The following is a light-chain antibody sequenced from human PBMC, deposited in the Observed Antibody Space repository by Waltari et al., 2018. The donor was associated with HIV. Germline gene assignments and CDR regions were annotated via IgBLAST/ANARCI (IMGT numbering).Light chain of an antibody. CDR1: QSVNSN. CDR2: GTS. Sequence: EILMTQSPATLSVSPGERATLSCRASQSVNSNLAWYQQKPGQTPRLLIYGTSTRATDIPAGFSGSGSGTEFTLTISSLQSEEFAVYYCHHYNNWRETFGQGTKVEIK. J-gene: IGKJ1*01. CDR3: HHYNNWRET. V-gene: IGKV3-15*01.